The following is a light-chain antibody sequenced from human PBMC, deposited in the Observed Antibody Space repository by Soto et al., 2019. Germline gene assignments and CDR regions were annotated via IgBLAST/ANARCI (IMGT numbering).Light chain of an antibody. J-gene: IGKJ3*01. Sequence: DIQMTQSPSSVSASVGDRVTITCRASQDILSWLAWYQQKPGEAPRLLIYASSNLQSGVPSRFSGSGSGTDFPLTISSLQTEDFATYYCQQANSFPITFGPGTRLDIK. CDR1: QDILSW. V-gene: IGKV1-12*01. CDR2: ASS. CDR3: QQANSFPIT.